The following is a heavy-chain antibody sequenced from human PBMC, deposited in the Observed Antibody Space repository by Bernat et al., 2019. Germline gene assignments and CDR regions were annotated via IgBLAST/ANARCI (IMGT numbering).Heavy chain of an antibody. CDR2: IYYGGST. D-gene: IGHD3-9*01. Sequence: QVQLQESGPGLVKPSQTLSLTCTVSGGSISSGGYYWSWIRQHPGKGLEWIGYIYYGGSTSYNPSLKSRVNISVDTSMNQFSLKLSSVTAADTAVYYCARDQHYNILTGYFWGMDVWGQGTTVTVSS. J-gene: IGHJ6*02. CDR3: ARDQHYNILTGYFWGMDV. V-gene: IGHV4-31*03. CDR1: GGSISSGGYY.